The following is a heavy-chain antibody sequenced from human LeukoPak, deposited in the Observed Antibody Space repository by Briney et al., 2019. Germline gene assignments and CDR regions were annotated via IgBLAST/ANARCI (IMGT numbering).Heavy chain of an antibody. D-gene: IGHD2-21*01. V-gene: IGHV3-43*02. J-gene: IGHJ1*01. Sequence: GGSLRLSCAASGFTFDDYAMHWVRQAPGKGLEWVSLISGDGGSTSYADSVKGRFTISRDSRKKSLYLQMNSLRTEDTALYYCAKDKSDGGATEYFQHWGQGTLVTVTS. CDR1: GFTFDDYA. CDR2: ISGDGGST. CDR3: AKDKSDGGATEYFQH.